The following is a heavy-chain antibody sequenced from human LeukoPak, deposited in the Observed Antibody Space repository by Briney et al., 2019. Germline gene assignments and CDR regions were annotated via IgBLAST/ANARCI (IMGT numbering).Heavy chain of an antibody. CDR1: GFTFSNYY. D-gene: IGHD3-22*01. CDR2: ITSSGSSI. Sequence: GGSLRLSCAASGFTFSNYYMGWIRQAPGKGLEWVSYITSSGSSIYYADSVKGRFTMSRDNAKKSLYLQMNSLRAEDTAVYYCARAKYDSSSYYYSGFDIWGQGTMVTVSS. V-gene: IGHV3-11*04. J-gene: IGHJ3*02. CDR3: ARAKYDSSSYYYSGFDI.